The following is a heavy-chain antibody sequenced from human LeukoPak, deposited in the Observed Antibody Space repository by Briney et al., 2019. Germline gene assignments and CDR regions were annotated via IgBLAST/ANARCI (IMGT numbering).Heavy chain of an antibody. D-gene: IGHD5/OR15-5a*01. CDR2: INPNSGGT. J-gene: IGHJ5*02. V-gene: IGHV1-2*02. CDR1: GHTFTVYY. CDR3: ARDIGRSSTSWFDP. Sequence: ASVKVSCKASGHTFTVYYMHWVRQVPGQALEWMLWINPNSGGTTYAQKCQGRVTMTRDTSITTAYMELSRLRSDDTAVYDCARDIGRSSTSWFDPWGQGTLVTVSS.